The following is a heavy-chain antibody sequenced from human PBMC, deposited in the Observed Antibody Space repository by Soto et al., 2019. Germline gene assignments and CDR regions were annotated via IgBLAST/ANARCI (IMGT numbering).Heavy chain of an antibody. D-gene: IGHD5-12*01. Sequence: QTGGSLRLSCAASGFSVSDYAIAWVRQAPGKGLEWVSSLSGSETMRQADSVKGRFTISRDNSKNTVYLQMNNLRVEDTALYYCTKSPRVATVFRWGLDPWGQGTLVTVS. CDR1: GFSVSDYA. CDR2: LSGSETM. CDR3: TKSPRVATVFRWGLDP. V-gene: IGHV3-23*01. J-gene: IGHJ5*02.